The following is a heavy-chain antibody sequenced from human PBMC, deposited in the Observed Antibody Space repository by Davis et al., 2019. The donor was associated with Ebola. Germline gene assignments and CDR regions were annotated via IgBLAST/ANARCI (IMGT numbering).Heavy chain of an antibody. CDR1: GYTFTTYG. J-gene: IGHJ4*02. CDR2: ISAYNGNT. CDR3: ARAQFPTTSDH. V-gene: IGHV1-18*01. Sequence: ASVKVSCKASGYTFTTYGISWVRQAPGQGLEWMGWISAYNGNTNYAHKLQDRVTMTTDTSTNTAYMELSSLRSDDTAVYYCARAQFPTTSDHWGQGTLVTVSS. D-gene: IGHD1-1*01.